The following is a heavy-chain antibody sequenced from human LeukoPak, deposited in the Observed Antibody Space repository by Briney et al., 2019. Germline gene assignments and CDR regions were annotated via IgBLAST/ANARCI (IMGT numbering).Heavy chain of an antibody. CDR3: ARENDYGDYRLDY. CDR1: GGSFSGYY. V-gene: IGHV4-34*01. D-gene: IGHD4-17*01. J-gene: IGHJ4*02. CDR2: INHSGST. Sequence: SETLSLTCAVYGGSFSGYYWSWIRQPPGKGLEWIGEINHSGSTNYNPSLKSRVTISVDKSKNQFSLKLSSVTAADTAVYYCARENDYGDYRLDYWGQGTLVTVSS.